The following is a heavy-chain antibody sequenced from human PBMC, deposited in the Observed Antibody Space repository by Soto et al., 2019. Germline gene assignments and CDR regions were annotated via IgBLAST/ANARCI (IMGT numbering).Heavy chain of an antibody. Sequence: QVQLQESGPGLVKPSETLSLTCTVSGGSVSSGSYYWSWIRQPPGKGLEWIGYIYYSGSTNYNPSLKSRVTISVDTSKHQFSLKLSSVTAADTAVYYCAREGDILTGSFDYWGQGTLVTVSS. CDR1: GGSVSSGSYY. CDR3: AREGDILTGSFDY. V-gene: IGHV4-61*01. CDR2: IYYSGST. J-gene: IGHJ4*02. D-gene: IGHD3-9*01.